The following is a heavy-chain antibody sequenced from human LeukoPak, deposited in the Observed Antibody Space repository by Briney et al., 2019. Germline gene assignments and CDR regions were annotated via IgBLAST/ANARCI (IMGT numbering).Heavy chain of an antibody. CDR3: AKDLGGGSSD. V-gene: IGHV3-23*01. CDR2: ISGSGGST. J-gene: IGHJ4*02. D-gene: IGHD2-15*01. CDR1: GFTFSSYA. Sequence: SGGSLRLSCADSGFTFSSYARSWVRQAPGKGLEWVSAISGSGGSTYYADSVKGRFTISRDKSKNTLYLQMNSLRAEDTAVYYCAKDLGGGSSDWGQGTLVTVSS.